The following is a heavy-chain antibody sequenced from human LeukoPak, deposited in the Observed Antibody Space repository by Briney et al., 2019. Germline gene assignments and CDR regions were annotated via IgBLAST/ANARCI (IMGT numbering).Heavy chain of an antibody. D-gene: IGHD4-11*01. CDR2: IYYSGST. CDR1: GGSISSYY. V-gene: IGHV4-59*01. CDR3: ARTTETNGGYYYYYMDV. Sequence: SETLSLTCTVSGGSISSYYWSWIRQPPGKGLEWIGYIYYSGSTNYNPSLKSRVTISVDTSKNQFSLKLSSVTAADTAVYYCARTTETNGGYYYYYMDVWGKGTTVTVSS. J-gene: IGHJ6*03.